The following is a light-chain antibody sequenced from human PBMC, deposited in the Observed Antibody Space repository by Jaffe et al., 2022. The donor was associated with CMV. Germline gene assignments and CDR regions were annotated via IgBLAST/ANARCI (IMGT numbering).Light chain of an antibody. V-gene: IGKV3-20*01. CDR3: QQYGSTQWT. J-gene: IGKJ1*01. Sequence: EMVLTQSPGTLSLSPGERATLSCRASQSVNRNYFAWYQQKPGQAPRLLIDGTSSRATGIPDRFSGSGSGTDYTLTISRLEPEDSAVYYCQQYGSTQWTFGQGTKLEIK. CDR1: QSVNRNY. CDR2: GTS.